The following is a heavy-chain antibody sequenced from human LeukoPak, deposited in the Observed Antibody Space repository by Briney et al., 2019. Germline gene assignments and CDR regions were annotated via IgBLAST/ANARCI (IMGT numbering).Heavy chain of an antibody. Sequence: ASVKVSCKASGYTFTSYDINWVRQATGQGLEWMGWMNPNSGNTGYAQKFQGRVTMTRDTSTSTVYMELSSLRSEDTAVYYCARAQSPAFDYWGQGTLVTVSS. V-gene: IGHV1-8*01. CDR1: GYTFTSYD. CDR2: MNPNSGNT. CDR3: ARAQSPAFDY. J-gene: IGHJ4*02.